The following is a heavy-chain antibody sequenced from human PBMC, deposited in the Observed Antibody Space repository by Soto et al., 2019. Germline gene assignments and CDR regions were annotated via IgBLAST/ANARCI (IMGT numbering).Heavy chain of an antibody. V-gene: IGHV6-1*01. D-gene: IGHD2-8*02. CDR1: GDSVSSNSAA. CDR2: TYYRSKWYN. CDR3: ARGTEDLSAYYVDY. Sequence: SQTLSLTCAISGDSVSSNSAAWNWIRQSPSRGLEWLGRTYYRSKWYNDYSVSVKSRITINPGTSKNQFSLQLNSVTPDDTSVYYCARGTEDLSAYYVDYWGQGTLVTFSS. J-gene: IGHJ4*02.